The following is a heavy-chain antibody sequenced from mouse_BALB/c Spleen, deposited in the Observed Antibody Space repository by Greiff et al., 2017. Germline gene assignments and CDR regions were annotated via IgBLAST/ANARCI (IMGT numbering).Heavy chain of an antibody. V-gene: IGHV3-2*02. CDR1: GYSITSDYA. CDR2: ISYSGST. D-gene: IGHD2-4*01. Sequence: EVKLVESGPGLVKPSQSLSLTCTVTGYSITSDYAWNWIRQFPGNKLEWMGYISYSGSTSYNPSLKSRISITRDTSKNQFFLQLNSVTTEDTATYYCARSYDYPWFAYWGQGTLVTVSA. J-gene: IGHJ3*01. CDR3: ARSYDYPWFAY.